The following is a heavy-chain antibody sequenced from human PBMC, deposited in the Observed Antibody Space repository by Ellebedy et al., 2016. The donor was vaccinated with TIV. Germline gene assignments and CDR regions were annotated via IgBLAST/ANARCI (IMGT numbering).Heavy chain of an antibody. CDR1: GFTLSGYW. Sequence: GGSLRLSCEASGFTLSGYWMHWVRQVPGEGLVWVARINTDGSSASYADSVEGRFTISRDNAKKTLYLEMTGLRVEDTAVYYCARESVRYFDWDFWGQGTLVAV. CDR3: ARESVRYFDWDF. CDR2: INTDGSSA. D-gene: IGHD3-9*01. V-gene: IGHV3-74*01. J-gene: IGHJ4*02.